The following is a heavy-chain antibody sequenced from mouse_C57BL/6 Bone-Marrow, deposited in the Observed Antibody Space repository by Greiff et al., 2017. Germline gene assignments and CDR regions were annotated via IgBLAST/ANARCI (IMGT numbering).Heavy chain of an antibody. CDR1: GYTFTNYW. V-gene: IGHV1-63*01. Sequence: VHLVESGAELVRPGTSVKMSCKASGYTFTNYWIGWAKQRPGHGLEWIGDIYPGGGYTNYNEKFKGKATLTADKSSSTAYMQFSSLTSEDSAIYYCARSGYYGSSYGYFDVWGTGTTVTVSS. CDR3: ARSGYYGSSYGYFDV. CDR2: IYPGGGYT. J-gene: IGHJ1*03. D-gene: IGHD1-1*01.